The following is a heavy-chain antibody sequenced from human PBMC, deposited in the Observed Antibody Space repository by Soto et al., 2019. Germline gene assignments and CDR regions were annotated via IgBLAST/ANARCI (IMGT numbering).Heavy chain of an antibody. V-gene: IGHV1-2*04. Sequence: ASVKVSCKASGYTFTGYYMHWVRQAPGQGLEWMGWINPNSGGTNYAQKFQGWATMTRDTSISTAYMELSRLRSDDTAVYYCARGGRVLRFLEWLLGGMDVWGQGTTVTVSS. CDR2: INPNSGGT. J-gene: IGHJ6*02. CDR1: GYTFTGYY. CDR3: ARGGRVLRFLEWLLGGMDV. D-gene: IGHD3-3*01.